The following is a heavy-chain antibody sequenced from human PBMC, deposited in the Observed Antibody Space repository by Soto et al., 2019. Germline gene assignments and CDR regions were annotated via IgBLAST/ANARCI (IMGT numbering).Heavy chain of an antibody. Sequence: SVKVSCKASGGTFGSYGISWVRQAPGQGLEGMGGIIPIFGTVTYAQKFQGRVAISADKYTNTAYMELTSLTSEDTAVYFCARGRIAVAGTVGSYYAMDVWGQGTTVTVSS. J-gene: IGHJ6*02. V-gene: IGHV1-69*06. CDR3: ARGRIAVAGTVGSYYAMDV. D-gene: IGHD6-19*01. CDR1: GGTFGSYG. CDR2: IIPIFGTV.